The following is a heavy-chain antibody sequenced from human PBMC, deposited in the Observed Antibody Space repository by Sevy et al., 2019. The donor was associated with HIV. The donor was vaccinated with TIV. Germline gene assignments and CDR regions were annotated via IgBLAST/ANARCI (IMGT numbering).Heavy chain of an antibody. CDR3: VKEGGGEGGDH. V-gene: IGHV3-15*01. J-gene: IGHJ4*02. Sequence: GGSLILSCAASGFTFSNAWMSWVRQAPGKGLEWVGRIKSKTDGGTTDYAAPVKGRFTISRDDSKNTLYLQMNSLRVGDTAVFYGVKEGGGEGGDHWGQGTLVTVSS. D-gene: IGHD2-21*01. CDR2: IKSKTDGGTT. CDR1: GFTFSNAW.